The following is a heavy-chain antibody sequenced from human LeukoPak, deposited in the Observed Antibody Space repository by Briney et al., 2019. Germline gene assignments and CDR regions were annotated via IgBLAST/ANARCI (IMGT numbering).Heavy chain of an antibody. CDR1: GFTFSSYA. J-gene: IGHJ6*02. V-gene: IGHV3-30-3*01. D-gene: IGHD5-12*01. Sequence: GGSLRLSCAASGFTFSSYAMHWVRQAPGKGLEWVAVISYDGSNKYYADSVKGRFTISRDNSKNTLYLQMNSLRAEDTAVYYCARDRTYSGYDPTPTNGMDVWGQGTTVTVSS. CDR3: ARDRTYSGYDPTPTNGMDV. CDR2: ISYDGSNK.